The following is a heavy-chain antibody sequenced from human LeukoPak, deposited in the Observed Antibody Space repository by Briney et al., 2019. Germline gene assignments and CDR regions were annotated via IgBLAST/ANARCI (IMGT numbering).Heavy chain of an antibody. J-gene: IGHJ4*02. CDR3: ARAQEDSSGYSYYFDY. V-gene: IGHV5-51*01. Sequence: GESQKISCKGSGYSFTNYWIGWVRQMPGKGLEWMGIIYPGDSDTRYSPSFQGQVTISADKSISTAYLQWSSLKASDTAMYYCARAQEDSSGYSYYFDYWGQGTLVTVSS. CDR1: GYSFTNYW. D-gene: IGHD3-22*01. CDR2: IYPGDSDT.